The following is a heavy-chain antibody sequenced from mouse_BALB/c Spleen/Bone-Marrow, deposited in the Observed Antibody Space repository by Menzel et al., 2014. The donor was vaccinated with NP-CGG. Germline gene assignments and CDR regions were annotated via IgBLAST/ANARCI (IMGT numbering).Heavy chain of an antibody. CDR3: ARFYCGSSYAMDY. Sequence: QVQLQQSGPELVKPGASVRISCKASGYTFTSYYIHWVTQRPGQGLEWIGWIYPGNVNTKYNEKFKGKAALTADKSSSTAYMQLSSLTSEDSAVYFCARFYCGSSYAMDYWGQGTSVTVSS. CDR1: GYTFTSYY. V-gene: IGHV1S56*01. J-gene: IGHJ4*01. D-gene: IGHD1-1*01. CDR2: IYPGNVNT.